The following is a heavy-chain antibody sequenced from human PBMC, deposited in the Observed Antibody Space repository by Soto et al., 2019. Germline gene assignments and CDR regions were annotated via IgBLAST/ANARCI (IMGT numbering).Heavy chain of an antibody. CDR1: GGTFSSYT. D-gene: IGHD6-19*01. CDR2: IIPILGIA. V-gene: IGHV1-69*02. CDR3: ARAGAYSSGWYVFNY. Sequence: QVQLVQSGAEVKKPGSSVKVSCKASGGTFSSYTISWVRQAPGQGLEWMGRIIPILGIANYAQKFQGRVTITADKATSTAYMELSSLRSEDTAVYYGARAGAYSSGWYVFNYWGQGTLVTVSS. J-gene: IGHJ4*02.